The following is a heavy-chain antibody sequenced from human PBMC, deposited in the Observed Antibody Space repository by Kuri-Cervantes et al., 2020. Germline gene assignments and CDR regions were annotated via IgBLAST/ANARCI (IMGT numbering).Heavy chain of an antibody. J-gene: IGHJ4*02. CDR1: GFSLSTSGVG. CDR2: IYWNDDK. V-gene: IGHV2-5*01. Sequence: DSPQVTSTQTLTLTCTFSGFSLSTSGVGVGWSRQPPGKALEWLTLIYWNDDKRYSQSLKIRLTITKNTSNNQVVLTMTNKDPVDTATYYCGQSLRAPFDYWGQGTLVTVSS. CDR3: GQSLRAPFDY.